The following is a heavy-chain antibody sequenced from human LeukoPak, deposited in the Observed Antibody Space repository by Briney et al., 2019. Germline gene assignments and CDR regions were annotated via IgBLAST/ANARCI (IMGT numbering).Heavy chain of an antibody. CDR1: GFTVSSNY. D-gene: IGHD6-6*01. Sequence: GGSLRLSCAAFGFTVSSNYMSWVRQAPGKGLEWVSVIFGGGGAYYGDSVRGRFTISRDNSKNTLYLQMNSLRAEDTAVYYCAKGGSSSSYFADYWGQGTLVTVSS. CDR3: AKGGSSSSYFADY. V-gene: IGHV3-53*01. CDR2: IFGGGGA. J-gene: IGHJ4*02.